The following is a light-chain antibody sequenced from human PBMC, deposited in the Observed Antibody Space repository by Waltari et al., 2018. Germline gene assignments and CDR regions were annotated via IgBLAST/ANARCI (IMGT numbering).Light chain of an antibody. CDR3: AAWDDSLYGCF. J-gene: IGLJ1*01. CDR1: PPHLRLHP. Sequence: QSVLTQPPSASGTPGQSVTRSCSGRPPHLRLHPVNWYQVHPATAPKPLPHTHTQRPSGVPDRFSGSKSGTSASLAISGLQFGDEADYYCAAWDDSLYGCFFGTGTKVTVL. CDR2: THT. V-gene: IGLV1-44*01.